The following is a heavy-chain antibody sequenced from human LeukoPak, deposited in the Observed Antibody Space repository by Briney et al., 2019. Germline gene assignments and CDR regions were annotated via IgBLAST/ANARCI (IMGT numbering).Heavy chain of an antibody. D-gene: IGHD6-19*01. Sequence: GGSLRLSCAASGFTFSSYGMHWVRQAPGKGLEWVAFIRYDGSNKYYADSVKGRFTISRDNSKNTVYLQMNSLRAEDTAVYYCAREMLAAVAAQSWGQGTLVTVSS. CDR3: AREMLAAVAAQS. CDR1: GFTFSSYG. J-gene: IGHJ5*02. CDR2: IRYDGSNK. V-gene: IGHV3-30*02.